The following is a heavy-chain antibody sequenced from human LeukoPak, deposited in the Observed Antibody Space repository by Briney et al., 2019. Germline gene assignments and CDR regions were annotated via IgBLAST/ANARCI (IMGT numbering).Heavy chain of an antibody. Sequence: APVKVSCKASGYTFTSYGISWVRQAPGQGLEWMGWISAYNGNTNYAQKLQGRVTITTDTSTSTAYMELRSLRSDDTAVYYCARDLYDYVWGSYRFLGYWGQGTLVTVSS. D-gene: IGHD3-16*02. CDR2: ISAYNGNT. V-gene: IGHV1-18*01. CDR1: GYTFTSYG. J-gene: IGHJ4*02. CDR3: ARDLYDYVWGSYRFLGY.